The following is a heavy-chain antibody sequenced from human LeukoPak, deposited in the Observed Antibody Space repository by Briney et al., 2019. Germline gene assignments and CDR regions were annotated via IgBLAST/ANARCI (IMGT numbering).Heavy chain of an antibody. Sequence: GGSLRLSCAASGFTFSSYAMSWVRQAPGKGLEWVGRIKSKTDGGTTDYAAPVKGRFTISRDDSKNTLYLQMNSLKTEDTAVYYCTTASALYGSLNYWGQGTLVTVSS. CDR3: TTASALYGSLNY. CDR2: IKSKTDGGTT. CDR1: GFTFSSYA. D-gene: IGHD2-15*01. V-gene: IGHV3-15*01. J-gene: IGHJ4*02.